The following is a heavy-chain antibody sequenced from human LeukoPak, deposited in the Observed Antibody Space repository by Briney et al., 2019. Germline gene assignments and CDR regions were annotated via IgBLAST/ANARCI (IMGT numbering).Heavy chain of an antibody. D-gene: IGHD3-16*01. CDR3: AKETGFRRYDSRGCFDY. V-gene: IGHV3-23*01. Sequence: GGSLRLSCAASGFTFSTYAMGWVRQAPGKGLEWVSSISGTGGVTFYADSVKGRFTISSDNSKNALYLQMSSLRAEDTAVYYCAKETGFRRYDSRGCFDYWGQGTLVTVSS. J-gene: IGHJ4*02. CDR1: GFTFSTYA. CDR2: ISGTGGVT.